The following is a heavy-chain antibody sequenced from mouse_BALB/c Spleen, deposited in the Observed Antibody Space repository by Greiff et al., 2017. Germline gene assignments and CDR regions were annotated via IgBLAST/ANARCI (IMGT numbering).Heavy chain of an antibody. V-gene: IGHV5-12-2*01. CDR3: AGRNGNSGDFDY. D-gene: IGHD2-1*01. CDR2: ISNGGGST. Sequence: EVKVVESGGGLVQPGGSLKLSCAASGFTFSSYTMSWVRQTPEKRLEWVAYISNGGGSTYYPDTVKGRFTISRDNAKNTLYLQMSSLKSEDTAMYCGAGRNGNSGDFDYWGQGTTLTVSA. J-gene: IGHJ2*01. CDR1: GFTFSSYT.